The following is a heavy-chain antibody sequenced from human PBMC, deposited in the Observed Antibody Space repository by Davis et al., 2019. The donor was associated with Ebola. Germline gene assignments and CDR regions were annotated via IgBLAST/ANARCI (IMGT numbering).Heavy chain of an antibody. V-gene: IGHV3-11*06. CDR2: ISPISSST. D-gene: IGHD6-19*01. CDR1: GFTFNDFY. CDR3: ARDSRQWLVRGSFDY. Sequence: GESLKISCAASGFTFNDFYMSWIRQAPGKGLEWVSCISPISSSTNHADSVKGRFTISRDNAKNSLYLQMNSLRAEDTAVYFCARDSRQWLVRGSFDYWGQGTLVSVSS. J-gene: IGHJ4*02.